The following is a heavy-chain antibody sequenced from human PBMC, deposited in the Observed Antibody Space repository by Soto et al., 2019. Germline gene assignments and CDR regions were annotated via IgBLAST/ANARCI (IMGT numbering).Heavy chain of an antibody. CDR1: GFPFDDYV. J-gene: IGHJ5*02. D-gene: IGHD5-18*01. V-gene: IGHV3-9*01. Sequence: PGGSLRLSCAASGFPFDDYVMHLVRQAPGKGLEWVSGISWNSNSVDYADSVKGRFTISRDNAKNSLYLQMNSLRVEDTALYYCSTLGNSPAYLSSWGQGIMVAVSS. CDR2: ISWNSNSV. CDR3: STLGNSPAYLSS.